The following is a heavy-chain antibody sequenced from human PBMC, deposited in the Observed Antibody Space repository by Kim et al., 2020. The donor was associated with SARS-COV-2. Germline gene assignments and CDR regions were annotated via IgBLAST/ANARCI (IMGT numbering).Heavy chain of an antibody. V-gene: IGHV4-59*01. Sequence: NDNPPLASRVTISVDTSKNQFSLNLNSMTTADTAVYFCVRVTPHPEKLDPWGQGTLVTVSS. J-gene: IGHJ5*02. CDR3: VRVTPHPEKLDP.